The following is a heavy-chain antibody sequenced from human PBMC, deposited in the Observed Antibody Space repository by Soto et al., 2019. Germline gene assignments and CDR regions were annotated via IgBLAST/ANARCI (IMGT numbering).Heavy chain of an antibody. CDR3: ARYYYDSSGYKGSLGY. V-gene: IGHV3-30-3*01. J-gene: IGHJ4*02. Sequence: ESGGGVVQPGRSLRLSCAASGFTFSSYAMHWVRQAPGKGLEWVAVISYDGSNKYYADSVKGRFTISRDNSKNTLYLQMNSLRAEDTAVYYCARYYYDSSGYKGSLGYWGQGTLVTVSS. CDR2: ISYDGSNK. CDR1: GFTFSSYA. D-gene: IGHD3-22*01.